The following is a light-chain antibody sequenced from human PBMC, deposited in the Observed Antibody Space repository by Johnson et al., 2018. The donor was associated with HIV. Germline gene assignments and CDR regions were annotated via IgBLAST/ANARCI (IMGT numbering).Light chain of an antibody. V-gene: IGLV1-51*01. J-gene: IGLJ1*01. CDR2: DNN. Sequence: SVLTQSPSVSAAPGQKVTISCSGSSSNIGNNYVSWYQQLPGTAPKLLIYDNNKRPSGIPDRFSGSKSGTSATLGITGLQTGDEADYYCETWDSSLSACFGTGTKVTVL. CDR3: ETWDSSLSAC. CDR1: SSNIGNNY.